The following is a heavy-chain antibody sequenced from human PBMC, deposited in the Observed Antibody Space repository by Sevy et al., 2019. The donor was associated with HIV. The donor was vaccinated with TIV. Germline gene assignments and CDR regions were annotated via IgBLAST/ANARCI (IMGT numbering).Heavy chain of an antibody. CDR1: GFTFNNYN. V-gene: IGHV3-21*06. D-gene: IGHD3-10*01. Sequence: GGSLRLSCAASGFTFNNYNMNWVRQAPGKGLEWVSSLSGSSNYIYYAESLKGRFIISRDNAKHTLYLQINSLRADDSAVYYCARGHPDGSYVYVVAWGQGTLVTCSS. CDR3: ARGHPDGSYVYVVA. CDR2: LSGSSNYI. J-gene: IGHJ5*02.